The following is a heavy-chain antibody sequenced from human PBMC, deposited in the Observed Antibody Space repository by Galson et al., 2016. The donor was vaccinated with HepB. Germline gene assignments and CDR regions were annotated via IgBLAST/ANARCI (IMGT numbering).Heavy chain of an antibody. Sequence: SLRLSCAASGFTFSNYYMHWVRQAPGRGLEWVSSISSSSKYIYYADSMKSRFTISRDNANNSLFLQMESLRADDTAVYYCARDRGIVAGGWFDPWGQGTQVTVSS. CDR3: ARDRGIVAGGWFDP. CDR1: GFTFSNYY. J-gene: IGHJ5*02. CDR2: ISSSSKYI. V-gene: IGHV3-21*01. D-gene: IGHD6-19*01.